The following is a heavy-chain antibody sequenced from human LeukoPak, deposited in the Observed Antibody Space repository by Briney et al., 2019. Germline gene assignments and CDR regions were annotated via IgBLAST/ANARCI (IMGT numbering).Heavy chain of an antibody. V-gene: IGHV3-33*01. CDR1: GFTFSSHG. CDR3: ARDGTGSNSGWYIH. CDR2: IWYDGSNK. Sequence: GKSLRLSCAASGFTFSSHGMHWVRQAPGKGLEWVAVIWYDGSNKYYADSVKGRFTISRDNSKNTLYLQMNSLRAEDTAVYYCARDGTGSNSGWYIHWGQGALVTVSS. J-gene: IGHJ4*02. D-gene: IGHD6-19*01.